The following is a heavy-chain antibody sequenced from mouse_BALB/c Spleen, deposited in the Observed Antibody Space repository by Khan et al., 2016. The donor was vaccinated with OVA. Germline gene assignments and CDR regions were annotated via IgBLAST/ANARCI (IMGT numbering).Heavy chain of an antibody. CDR2: ISSDGTYT. J-gene: IGHJ3*01. CDR3: ASHLTGSFAY. Sequence: EVMLVESGGDLVKPGGSLKLSCAASGFTFSVYSMSWVRQTPDKRLEWVATISSDGTYTYYPDSVKGRFTISRDNAKNTLFLQMISLKSEDTAMYYWASHLTGSFAYWGQGTLVTVSA. CDR1: GFTFSVYS. V-gene: IGHV5-6*01.